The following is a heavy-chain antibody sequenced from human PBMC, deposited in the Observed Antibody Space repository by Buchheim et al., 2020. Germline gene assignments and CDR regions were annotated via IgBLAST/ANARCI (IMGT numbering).Heavy chain of an antibody. CDR1: GFTFTDYW. D-gene: IGHD1/OR15-1a*01. V-gene: IGHV3-7*01. CDR3: AQAGTGGY. J-gene: IGHJ4*02. Sequence: VQVVESGGGLVQPGGSLRLSCAASGFTFTDYWMHWVRQAPGQGLEWVANINQDGSQKYYVDSVKGRFTISRDNAQNSVYLQMNSLRVDDTAVYYCAQAGTGGYWGQGTL. CDR2: INQDGSQK.